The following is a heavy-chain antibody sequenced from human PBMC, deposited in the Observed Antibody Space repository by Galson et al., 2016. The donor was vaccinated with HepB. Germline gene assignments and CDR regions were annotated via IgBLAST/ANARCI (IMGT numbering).Heavy chain of an antibody. CDR3: GASRDGYIDY. Sequence: SLRLSCAASGFTGFTFSSYWMHWVRQAPGKGLVWVSRISLDGSVTIYGDSVKGRFSPSRDNAKNTLFLQMNSLRAEDTAVYYCGASRDGYIDYWGQGDLVTISS. CDR2: ISLDGSVT. D-gene: IGHD5-24*01. CDR1: GFTGFTFSSYW. J-gene: IGHJ4*01. V-gene: IGHV3-74*01.